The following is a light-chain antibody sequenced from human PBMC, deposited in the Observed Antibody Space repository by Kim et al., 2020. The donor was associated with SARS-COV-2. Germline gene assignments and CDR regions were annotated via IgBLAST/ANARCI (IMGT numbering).Light chain of an antibody. V-gene: IGKV3-15*01. CDR1: QNVRSN. CDR2: GAT. Sequence: EIVMTQSPATLSMSPGERATLSCRASQNVRSNLAWYQQKPGQAPRLLLYGATTRSAGTPDRFSGSGSGTAFTLTISSLQSEDFAVYYCQQSHGWPYTFGQGTKLEI. J-gene: IGKJ2*01. CDR3: QQSHGWPYT.